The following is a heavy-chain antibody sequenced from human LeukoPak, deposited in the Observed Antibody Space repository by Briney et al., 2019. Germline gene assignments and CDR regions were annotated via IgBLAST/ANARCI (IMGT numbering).Heavy chain of an antibody. CDR3: ARGEYYHESSGYPNY. V-gene: IGHV3-33*01. CDR2: IWYDGRTQ. Sequence: GGSLRLSCAASGFTFSTYGMHWVRQAPGKGLEWVAVIWYDGRTQFYAESVKGRFAVSRDNSKNTLYLQMNSLRAEDTAVYHCARGEYYHESSGYPNYWGQGTLVIVSS. CDR1: GFTFSTYG. J-gene: IGHJ4*02. D-gene: IGHD3-22*01.